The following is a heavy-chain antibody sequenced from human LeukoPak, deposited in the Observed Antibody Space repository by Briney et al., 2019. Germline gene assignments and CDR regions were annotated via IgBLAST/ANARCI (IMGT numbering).Heavy chain of an antibody. CDR2: IYYSGST. V-gene: IGHV4-59*01. CDR1: GGSISSYY. Sequence: SETLSLTCTVSGGSISSYYWSWIRQPPGKGLEWIGYIYYSGSTNYNPSLKSRVTISVDTSKNQFSLKLSSVTAADTAVYYCARGVRETHYNFWIGYYTFDYWGQGILVTVSS. J-gene: IGHJ4*02. D-gene: IGHD3-3*01. CDR3: ARGVRETHYNFWIGYYTFDY.